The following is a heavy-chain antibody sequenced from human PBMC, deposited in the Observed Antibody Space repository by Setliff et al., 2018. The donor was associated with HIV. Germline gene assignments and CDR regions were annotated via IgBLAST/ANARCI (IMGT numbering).Heavy chain of an antibody. J-gene: IGHJ5*02. CDR3: ARDPGGLYCRGTSCQGGCFDP. D-gene: IGHD2-2*01. CDR2: IFYSGNT. Sequence: SETLSLTCTVSGGSISNHYWSWIRQPPEKGLEWIGSIFYSGNTNYNPSLKSRVTISVDKSKNQFSLKLSSVSAADTAVYYCARDPGGLYCRGTSCQGGCFDPWGQGTLVTVSS. V-gene: IGHV4-59*11. CDR1: GGSISNHY.